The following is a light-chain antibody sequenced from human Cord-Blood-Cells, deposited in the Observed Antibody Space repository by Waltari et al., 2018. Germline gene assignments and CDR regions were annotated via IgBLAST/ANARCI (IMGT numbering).Light chain of an antibody. V-gene: IGLV2-18*02. CDR3: SSYTSSSILVV. CDR2: EVR. Sequence: QSALTQPPSVSGSPGQSVTISCTGTSSDVGSYNRVSWYQQPPGTAPKLMIYEVRNRPSGVPDRFSGSKSGNTASLTISGLQAEDEADYYCSSYTSSSILVVFGGGTKLTVL. J-gene: IGLJ2*01. CDR1: SSDVGSYNR.